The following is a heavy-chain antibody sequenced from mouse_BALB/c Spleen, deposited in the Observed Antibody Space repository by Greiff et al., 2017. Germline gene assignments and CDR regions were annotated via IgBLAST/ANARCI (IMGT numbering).Heavy chain of an antibody. V-gene: IGHV5-6*01. CDR2: ISSGGSYT. CDR3: ARCTVVDAMDY. J-gene: IGHJ4*01. Sequence: EVTLKVSGGDLVKPGGSLKLSCAASGFTFSSYGMSWVRQTPDKRLEWVATISSGGSYTYYPDSVKGRFTISRDNAKNTLYLQMSSLKSEDTAMYYCARCTVVDAMDYWGQGTSVTVSS. CDR1: GFTFSSYG. D-gene: IGHD1-1*01.